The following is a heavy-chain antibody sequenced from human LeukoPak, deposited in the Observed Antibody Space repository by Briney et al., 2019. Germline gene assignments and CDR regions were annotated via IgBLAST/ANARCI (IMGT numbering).Heavy chain of an antibody. J-gene: IGHJ4*02. CDR3: TRDRSRVEDD. V-gene: IGHV3-7*01. D-gene: IGHD3-3*01. CDR2: INQGGSDK. Sequence: GGSLRLSCAASGFTFSGHWMSWVRQAPGKGLEWVANINQGGSDKYYVDSVEGRFTISRDNANNLLYLQMNSLRGEDTAVYYCTRDRSRVEDDWGQGTLVTVSS. CDR1: GFTFSGHW.